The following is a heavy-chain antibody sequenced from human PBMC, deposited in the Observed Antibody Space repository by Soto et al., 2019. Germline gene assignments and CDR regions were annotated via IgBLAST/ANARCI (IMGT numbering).Heavy chain of an antibody. J-gene: IGHJ6*02. Sequence: SVKVSCKASGGTFSSYAISWVRQAPGQGLEWMGGIIPIFGTANYAQKFQGRVTITADESTSTAYMELSSLRSEDTAVYYCARDVRGSSSSTHYYYYGMDVWGQGTTVTVSS. V-gene: IGHV1-69*13. D-gene: IGHD6-6*01. CDR2: IIPIFGTA. CDR3: ARDVRGSSSSTHYYYYGMDV. CDR1: GGTFSSYA.